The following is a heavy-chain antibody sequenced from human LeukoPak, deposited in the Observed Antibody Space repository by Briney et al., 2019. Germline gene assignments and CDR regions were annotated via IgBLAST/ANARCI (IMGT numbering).Heavy chain of an antibody. CDR1: GFTFSSYA. D-gene: IGHD3-3*01. J-gene: IGHJ4*02. CDR3: ATPGSRKLRPYYFDY. CDR2: ISGSGGST. V-gene: IGHV3-23*01. Sequence: GGSLRLSCAASGFTFSSYAMSWVRQAPGKGLEWVSAISGSGGSTYYADSVKGRFTISRGNSKNTLYLQMNSLRAEDTTVYYCATPGSRKLRPYYFDYWGQGTLVTVSS.